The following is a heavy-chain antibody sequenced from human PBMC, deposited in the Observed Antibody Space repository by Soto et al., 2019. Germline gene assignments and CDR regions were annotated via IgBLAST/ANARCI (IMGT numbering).Heavy chain of an antibody. Sequence: QVQLVQSGAEVKKPGSSVKVSCKASGGTFSSYAISWVRQAPGQGLEWMGGIIPIFGTANYAQKFQGRVTITADEATSKAYMELSSLRSEDTAVYYCARDRSGTMVRGVTLDVWGQGTTVTVSS. D-gene: IGHD3-10*01. CDR3: ARDRSGTMVRGVTLDV. CDR1: GGTFSSYA. V-gene: IGHV1-69*12. J-gene: IGHJ6*02. CDR2: IIPIFGTA.